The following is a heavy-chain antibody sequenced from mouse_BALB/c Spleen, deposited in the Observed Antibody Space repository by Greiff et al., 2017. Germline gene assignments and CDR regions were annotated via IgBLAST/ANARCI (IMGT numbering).Heavy chain of an antibody. CDR1: GFTFSSYG. Sequence: DVMLVESGGDLVKPGGSLTLSCAASGFTFSSYGMSWVRQTPDKRLEWVATISSGGSYTYYPDSVKGRFTISRDNAKNTLYLQMSSLKSEDTAMYYCARSTMIEAMDYWGQGTSVTVAA. J-gene: IGHJ4*01. V-gene: IGHV5-6*02. D-gene: IGHD2-4*01. CDR2: ISSGGSYT. CDR3: ARSTMIEAMDY.